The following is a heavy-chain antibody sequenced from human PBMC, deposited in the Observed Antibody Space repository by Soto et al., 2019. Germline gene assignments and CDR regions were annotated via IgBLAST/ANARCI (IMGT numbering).Heavy chain of an antibody. CDR3: GRGGAAPKRGRH. CDR1: DDSLSSNNYY. CDR2: VHFSGSL. V-gene: IGHV4-61*01. Sequence: QVQLQESGPGLVKPSETLSLTCSVSDDSLSSNNYYWSWIRQPPGRGLEWIGFVHFSGSLHYNASLKGRAPISVATSRGQISLKLTSPTAADTAVYFCGRGGAAPKRGRHWGQGTLVTVSS. J-gene: IGHJ1*01. D-gene: IGHD2-15*01.